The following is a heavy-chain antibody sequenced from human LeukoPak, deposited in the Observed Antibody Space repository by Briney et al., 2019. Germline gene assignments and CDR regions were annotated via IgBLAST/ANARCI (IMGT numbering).Heavy chain of an antibody. CDR2: IYYSGST. CDR1: GGSISSYY. V-gene: IGHV4-59*12. D-gene: IGHD5-18*01. Sequence: SETLSLTCTVSGGSISSYYWSWIRQPPGKGLEWIGYIYYSGSTNYNPSLKSRVTISVDTSKNQFSLKLSSVTAADTAVYYCATGYSYGIDYWGQGTLVTVSS. CDR3: ATGYSYGIDY. J-gene: IGHJ4*02.